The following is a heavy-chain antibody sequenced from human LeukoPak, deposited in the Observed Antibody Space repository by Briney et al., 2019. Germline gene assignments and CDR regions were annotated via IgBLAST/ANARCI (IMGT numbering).Heavy chain of an antibody. CDR3: AKAFLYDSSGYYY. CDR2: ISGSGGST. Sequence: GGSLTLSCAASGFTFSSYAMSWVRQAPGKGLEWVSAISGSGGSTYYADSVKGRFTISRDNSKNTLYLQMNSLRAEDTAVYYCAKAFLYDSSGYYYWGQGTLVTVSS. D-gene: IGHD3-22*01. V-gene: IGHV3-23*01. CDR1: GFTFSSYA. J-gene: IGHJ4*02.